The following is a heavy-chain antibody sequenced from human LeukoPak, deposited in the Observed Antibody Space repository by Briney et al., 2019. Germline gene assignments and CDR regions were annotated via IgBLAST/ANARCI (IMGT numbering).Heavy chain of an antibody. J-gene: IGHJ6*03. CDR1: GYSISSGYY. CDR2: IYHSGST. V-gene: IGHV4-38-2*01. CDR3: ARAPHYYYMDV. Sequence: SETLSLTCAVSGYSISSGYYWGWIRQPPGKGLEWIGSIYHSGSTYYNPSLKSRVTISVDTSKNQFSLKLSSVTAADPAVYYCARAPHYYYMDVWAKGPRSPSP.